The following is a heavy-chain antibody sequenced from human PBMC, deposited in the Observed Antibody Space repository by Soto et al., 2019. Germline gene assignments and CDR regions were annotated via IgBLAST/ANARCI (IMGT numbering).Heavy chain of an antibody. D-gene: IGHD2-2*01. CDR1: GGTFSSYA. J-gene: IGHJ6*02. V-gene: IGHV1-69*01. Sequence: QVQLVQSGAEVKKPGSSVKVSCKASGGTFSSYAISWVRQAPGQGLEWMGGIIPISDTTNYAQNFQGRVKITADESTSTAYMELSSLRSEDTAVYYCARSQGSSTSLESYYYCYYGMDVWGQGTTVTVSS. CDR2: IIPISDTT. CDR3: ARSQGSSTSLESYYYCYYGMDV.